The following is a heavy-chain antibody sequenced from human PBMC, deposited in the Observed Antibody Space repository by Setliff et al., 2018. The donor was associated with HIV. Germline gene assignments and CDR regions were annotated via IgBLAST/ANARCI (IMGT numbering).Heavy chain of an antibody. CDR3: IWSGSSGLYYLDH. J-gene: IGHJ4*02. Sequence: PGGSLRLSCAGSGFTFSDAWITWVRQAPGKGLEWLGRIKSKIDGETTDYAAPVKGRFTISRDDSKNTVYLHMNSLKTEDTAVYYCIWSGSSGLYYLDHWGQGTLVTVSS. CDR2: IKSKIDGETT. CDR1: GFTFSDAW. V-gene: IGHV3-15*01. D-gene: IGHD3-22*01.